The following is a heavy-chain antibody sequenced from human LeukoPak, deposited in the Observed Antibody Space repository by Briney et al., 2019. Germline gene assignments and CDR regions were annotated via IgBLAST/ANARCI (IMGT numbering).Heavy chain of an antibody. Sequence: VASVKVSCKASGYTFSTYGIIWVRQAPGQGLEWMGWISAYNGNTNYAQKLQGRVTMTTDTSTSTAYMELRSLRSDDTAVYYCARDRRTGTTYYYMDVWGKGTTVTVSS. CDR3: ARDRRTGTTYYYMDV. V-gene: IGHV1-18*01. D-gene: IGHD1-7*01. J-gene: IGHJ6*03. CDR1: GYTFSTYG. CDR2: ISAYNGNT.